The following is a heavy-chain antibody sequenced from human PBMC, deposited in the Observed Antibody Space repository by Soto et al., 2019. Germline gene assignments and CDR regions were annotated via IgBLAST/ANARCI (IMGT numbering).Heavy chain of an antibody. Sequence: QVQLVESGGGVVQPGRSLRLSCAASGFTFSSYAMHWVRQAPGKGLEWVAVISYDGSNKYYADSVKGRFTISRDNYKNTLYLQMNSLRAEDTAVYYCARGPSSSWYSFQNYYYGMDVWGQGTTVTVSS. D-gene: IGHD6-13*01. CDR2: ISYDGSNK. CDR3: ARGPSSSWYSFQNYYYGMDV. CDR1: GFTFSSYA. J-gene: IGHJ6*02. V-gene: IGHV3-30-3*01.